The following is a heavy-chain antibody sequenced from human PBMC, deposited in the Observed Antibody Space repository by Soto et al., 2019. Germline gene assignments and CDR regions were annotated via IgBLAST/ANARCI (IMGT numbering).Heavy chain of an antibody. D-gene: IGHD1-20*01. CDR1: RFSFSDFA. J-gene: IGHJ5*01. Sequence: DVQLLESGGGLVQPGGSLTLSCAASRFSFSDFAMSWVRQAPGKGLEWVSSIGGGGSDTYYADSVKGRFTISRDNSKNTLYLQMDSLRDEDTDVYYCAKDAVPYNGKWDWFDSWGQGTLVIVSS. CDR3: AKDAVPYNGKWDWFDS. CDR2: IGGGGSDT. V-gene: IGHV3-23*01.